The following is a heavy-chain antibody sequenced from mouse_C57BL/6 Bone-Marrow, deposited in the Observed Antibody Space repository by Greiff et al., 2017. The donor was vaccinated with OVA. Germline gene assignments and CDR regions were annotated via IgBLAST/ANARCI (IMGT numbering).Heavy chain of an antibody. J-gene: IGHJ4*01. V-gene: IGHV5-6*01. Sequence: EVKLMESGGDLVKPGGSLKLSCAASGFTFSRYGMSWVRQTPDKRLEWVATISSGGSYTYYPDSVKGRFTISRDNAKNTLYLKMSRLKSEDTAMYYCSSPPLGGYAMDYWGQGTSVTVSS. D-gene: IGHD3-3*01. CDR1: GFTFSRYG. CDR2: ISSGGSYT. CDR3: SSPPLGGYAMDY.